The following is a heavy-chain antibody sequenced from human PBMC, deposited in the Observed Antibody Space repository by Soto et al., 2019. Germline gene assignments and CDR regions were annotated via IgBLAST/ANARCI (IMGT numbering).Heavy chain of an antibody. CDR1: GYTLTGYY. Sequence: ASVKVSCKASGYTLTGYYMHWVRQAPGQGLEWMGWINPNSGGTNYAQKFQGRVTMTRDTSISTAYMELSRLRSDDTAVYYCARDGDVGSYRGYYYYGMDVWGQGTTVTVSS. V-gene: IGHV1-2*02. CDR3: ARDGDVGSYRGYYYYGMDV. J-gene: IGHJ6*02. D-gene: IGHD1-26*01. CDR2: INPNSGGT.